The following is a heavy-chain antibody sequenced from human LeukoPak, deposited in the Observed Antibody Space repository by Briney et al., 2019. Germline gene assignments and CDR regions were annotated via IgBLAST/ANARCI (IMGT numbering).Heavy chain of an antibody. Sequence: ASVKVSCKASGYSFTNYYMHWVRQARGQGLEGMTMINPSGGSTTYAQNFQDRVLVIRDMSTRTVYMQLSSLTSEDTAVYYCAGTRGYSFDYWGQGTLVTVSA. CDR1: GYSFTNYY. CDR2: INPSGGST. CDR3: AGTRGYSFDY. V-gene: IGHV1-46*01. J-gene: IGHJ4*02.